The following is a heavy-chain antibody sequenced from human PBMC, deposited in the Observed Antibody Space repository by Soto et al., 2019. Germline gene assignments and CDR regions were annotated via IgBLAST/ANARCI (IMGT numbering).Heavy chain of an antibody. J-gene: IGHJ5*02. V-gene: IGHV3-73*02. Sequence: EVQLVESGGGLVQPGGSLKLSCAASGFTFSGSAMHWVRQASGNGLEWVGRIRSKANSYATAYAASVKGRFTIYKDDSNNTAYLQMTGQKTEDTAGYYCTRLTVAGSNVWFHPRGQGTLVTVSS. CDR2: IRSKANSYAT. CDR1: GFTFSGSA. D-gene: IGHD6-19*01. CDR3: TRLTVAGSNVWFHP.